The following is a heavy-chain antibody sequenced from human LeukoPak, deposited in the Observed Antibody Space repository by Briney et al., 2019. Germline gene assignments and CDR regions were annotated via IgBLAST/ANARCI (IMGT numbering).Heavy chain of an antibody. Sequence: PSETLSLTCTVSGGSISSGSYYWSWIRQPAGKGLEWIGRIYTSGSTNHNPSLKSRVTISVDTSKNQFSLKLSSVTAADTAVYYCASSIAAFFDYWGQGTLVTVSS. CDR1: GGSISSGSYY. J-gene: IGHJ4*02. CDR3: ASSIAAFFDY. V-gene: IGHV4-61*02. CDR2: IYTSGST. D-gene: IGHD6-6*01.